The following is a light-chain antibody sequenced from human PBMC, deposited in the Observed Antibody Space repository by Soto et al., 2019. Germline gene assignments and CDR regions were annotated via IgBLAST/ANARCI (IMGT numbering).Light chain of an antibody. Sequence: EIVLTQSPGTLALSPGERATLSCRASQSVSSTYIAWYHHKPGQAPRLLIHGASTRATGIPDRFSGSGSGTDFTLTISRLEPEDFAVYYCQQYASSPRTFGQGTKVDIK. CDR3: QQYASSPRT. CDR1: QSVSSTY. CDR2: GAS. J-gene: IGKJ1*01. V-gene: IGKV3-20*01.